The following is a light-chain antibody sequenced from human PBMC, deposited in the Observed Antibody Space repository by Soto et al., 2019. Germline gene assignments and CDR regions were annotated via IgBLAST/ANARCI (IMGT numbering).Light chain of an antibody. Sequence: DIQMTQSPSSLSASVGDRVTITCRASQTISSYLNWYQQKPGKAPKLLIYAATNLQSGVPSRFSGYGSGTDFTLTISSLQPEDFATYYCQQSYSTPRFGGGTTVDIK. V-gene: IGKV1-39*01. CDR2: AAT. J-gene: IGKJ4*01. CDR1: QTISSY. CDR3: QQSYSTPR.